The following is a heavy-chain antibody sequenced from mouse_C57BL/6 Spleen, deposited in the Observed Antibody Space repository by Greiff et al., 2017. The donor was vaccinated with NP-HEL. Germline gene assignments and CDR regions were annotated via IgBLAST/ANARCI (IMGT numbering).Heavy chain of an antibody. CDR2: ISGGGGNT. D-gene: IGHD2-1*01. V-gene: IGHV5-9*01. CDR1: GFTFSSYT. CDR3: AGIYYGNAWFAY. J-gene: IGHJ3*01. Sequence: EVQGVESGGGLVKPGGSLKLSCAASGFTFSSYTMSWVRQTPEKRLEWVATISGGGGNTYYPDSVKGRFTISRDNAKNTLYLQMSSLRSEDTALYYCAGIYYGNAWFAYWGQGTLVTVSA.